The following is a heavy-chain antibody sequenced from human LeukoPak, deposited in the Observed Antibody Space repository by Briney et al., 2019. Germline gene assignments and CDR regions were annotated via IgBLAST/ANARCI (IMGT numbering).Heavy chain of an antibody. D-gene: IGHD4-11*01. CDR1: GCSISSGYY. Sequence: SETLSLTCTVSGCSISSGYYWGWLRPPPGEGLKWIGSIYHSGSTYYNPSLKSRVTISVETPKNQFSLRLNSVTAADTAVYYCARITVTHCFEYWGQGTLVTVSS. CDR2: IYHSGST. J-gene: IGHJ4*02. CDR3: ARITVTHCFEY. V-gene: IGHV4-38-2*02.